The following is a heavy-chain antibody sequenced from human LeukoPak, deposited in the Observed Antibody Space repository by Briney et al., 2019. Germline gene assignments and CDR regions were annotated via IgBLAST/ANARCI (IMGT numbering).Heavy chain of an antibody. CDR1: GFTFSSYE. Sequence: GGSLRLSCAASGFTFSSYEVNWVRQAPGKGLEWVSYISSSGSTIYYADSVKGRFTISRDNAKNSLYLQMNSLRAEDTAVYYCARENGVNDALDIWGQGTMVPVSS. V-gene: IGHV3-48*03. J-gene: IGHJ3*02. D-gene: IGHD3-3*01. CDR3: ARENGVNDALDI. CDR2: ISSSGSTI.